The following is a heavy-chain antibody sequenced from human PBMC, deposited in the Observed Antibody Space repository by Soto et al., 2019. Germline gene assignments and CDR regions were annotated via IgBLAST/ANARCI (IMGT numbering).Heavy chain of an antibody. D-gene: IGHD6-19*01. CDR2: IYHSGST. CDR1: GGSIRSSNW. J-gene: IGHJ4*02. V-gene: IGHV4-4*02. Sequence: QVQLQESGPGLVKPSETLSLTCAVSGGSIRSSNWWSWVRQSPEKGVEWIGEIYHSGSTNYNPSLKSRVTISLDKSKNQFSLKLSSVTAADTALYFCARRSSVTGFDYWGQGTLITVSS. CDR3: ARRSSVTGFDY.